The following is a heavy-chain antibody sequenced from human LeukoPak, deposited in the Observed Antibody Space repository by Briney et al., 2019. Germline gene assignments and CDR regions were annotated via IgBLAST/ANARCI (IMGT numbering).Heavy chain of an antibody. CDR3: ARDPENVSGTHSHFDL. D-gene: IGHD1-26*01. V-gene: IGHV3-48*04. Sequence: PGGSLRLSCTASGFTFSNYWMTWVRQAPGKGLEWVSYISSSGTTINYSDSVKGRFTISRDNAKNSLYLQMNSLRAEDTAVYYCARDPENVSGTHSHFDLWGRGTLVTVSS. CDR2: ISSSGTTI. J-gene: IGHJ2*01. CDR1: GFTFSNYW.